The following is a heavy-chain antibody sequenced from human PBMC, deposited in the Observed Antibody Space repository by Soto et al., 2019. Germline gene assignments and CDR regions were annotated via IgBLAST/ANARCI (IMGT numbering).Heavy chain of an antibody. CDR3: ARTLDFWSGYYLSPYFAY. J-gene: IGHJ4*02. CDR2: IYYRGST. D-gene: IGHD3-3*01. Sequence: QVQLQESGPGLVKPSQTLSLTCTVSGGSISSGGHYWSWIRQHPGKGLEWIGYIYYRGSTYYNTSIKGRVTISVDTSKGRCSLNLSSVPAADTAVYYCARTLDFWSGYYLSPYFAYWGQGPLVTVSS. CDR1: GGSISSGGHY. V-gene: IGHV4-31*03.